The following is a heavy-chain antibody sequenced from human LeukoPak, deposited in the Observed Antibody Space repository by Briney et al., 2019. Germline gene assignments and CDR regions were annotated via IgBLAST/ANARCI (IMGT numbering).Heavy chain of an antibody. J-gene: IGHJ6*03. CDR3: ARGYSSGWYEFVNYYYMDV. CDR2: ISYDGSNK. CDR1: GFTFSSYA. D-gene: IGHD6-19*01. V-gene: IGHV3-30*04. Sequence: GGSLRLSCAASGFTFSSYAMHWVRQAPGKGLEWVALISYDGSNKYYADSVKGRFTISRDNSKNTLYLQMNSLRTEDTAVYYCARGYSSGWYEFVNYYYMDVWGKGTTVTISS.